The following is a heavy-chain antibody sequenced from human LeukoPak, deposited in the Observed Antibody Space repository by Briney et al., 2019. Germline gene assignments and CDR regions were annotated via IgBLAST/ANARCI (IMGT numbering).Heavy chain of an antibody. Sequence: GGPLRLSCAASGFTFRSFSMNWVRQPPGKGLEWVSSISSSSIYMNYADSLKGRFTISRDNAKNLLYLQMNTLRAEDTAVYYCARLGYGPYGMDVWGQGTTVTVSS. D-gene: IGHD3-10*01. CDR2: ISSSSIYM. CDR1: GFTFRSFS. J-gene: IGHJ6*02. V-gene: IGHV3-21*01. CDR3: ARLGYGPYGMDV.